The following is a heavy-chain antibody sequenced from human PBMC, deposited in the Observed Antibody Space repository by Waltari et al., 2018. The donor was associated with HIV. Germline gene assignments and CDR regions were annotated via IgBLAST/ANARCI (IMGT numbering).Heavy chain of an antibody. CDR3: ARGSNKLLDY. V-gene: IGHV6-1*01. CDR2: TYYMSKWYN. CDR1: GDSVSSNSAA. Sequence: QVQLQQSGPGLVKPSQTLSLTCAISGDSVSSNSAAWNWIRQSHTRGLEWLGRTYYMSKWYNDYALFVKGRVTITPDTSGNQFSLQLNSVTPEDTAVYYCARGSNKLLDYWGQGTLVTVSS. D-gene: IGHD1-26*01. J-gene: IGHJ4*02.